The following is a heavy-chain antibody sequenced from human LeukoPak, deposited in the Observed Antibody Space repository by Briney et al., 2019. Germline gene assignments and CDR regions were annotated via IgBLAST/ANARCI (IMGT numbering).Heavy chain of an antibody. J-gene: IGHJ3*02. CDR1: GFTVSSNY. Sequence: PGGSLRLSCAASGFTVSSNYMSWVRQAPGKGLEWVSVIYSGGSTYYADSVKGRFTISRDNSKNTLYLQMNSLRAEDTAVYYCARDQPMVQGVIIWRGAFDIWGQGTMVTVSS. CDR3: ARDQPMVQGVIIWRGAFDI. D-gene: IGHD3-10*01. CDR2: IYSGGST. V-gene: IGHV3-53*01.